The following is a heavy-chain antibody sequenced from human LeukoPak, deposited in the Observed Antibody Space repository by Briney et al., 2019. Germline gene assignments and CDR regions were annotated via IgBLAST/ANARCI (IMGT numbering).Heavy chain of an antibody. J-gene: IGHJ4*02. Sequence: GGSLRLSCAASGLTFSSYWMTWVRQAPGKGLEWVANIKEDGSEEHYVDSVKGRFTISRDNARNSLYPQMNSLRAEDTAVYYCARDPRVAAHFDYWGQGTLVTVSS. CDR2: IKEDGSEE. D-gene: IGHD6-6*01. V-gene: IGHV3-7*04. CDR3: ARDPRVAAHFDY. CDR1: GLTFSSYW.